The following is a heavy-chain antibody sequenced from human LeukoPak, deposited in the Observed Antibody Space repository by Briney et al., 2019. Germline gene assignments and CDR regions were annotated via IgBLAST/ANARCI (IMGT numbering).Heavy chain of an antibody. J-gene: IGHJ4*02. D-gene: IGHD6-13*01. V-gene: IGHV3-23*01. CDR1: GFTFSSYA. Sequence: GGSLRLSCAASGFTFSSYAMSWVRQAPGKGLGWVSAISGSGGSTYYADSVKGRFTISRDNSKNTLYLQMNSLRAEDTAVYYCAKYGSSWLYYFDYWGQGTLVTVSS. CDR3: AKYGSSWLYYFDY. CDR2: ISGSGGST.